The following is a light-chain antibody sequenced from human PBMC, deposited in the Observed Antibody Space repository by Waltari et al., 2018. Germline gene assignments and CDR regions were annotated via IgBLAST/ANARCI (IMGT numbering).Light chain of an antibody. Sequence: DIVMTQSPDSLAVSLGERATINCKSSQSVLYSSNNKNYLAWYQQKPGQPPKLLIYWASTQESGVPDRFSGSGCGTDFTRTISSLQAEDVAVYYCQQYLSTPPTFGQGTKVEIK. J-gene: IGKJ1*01. CDR3: QQYLSTPPT. V-gene: IGKV4-1*01. CDR1: QSVLYSSNNKNY. CDR2: WAS.